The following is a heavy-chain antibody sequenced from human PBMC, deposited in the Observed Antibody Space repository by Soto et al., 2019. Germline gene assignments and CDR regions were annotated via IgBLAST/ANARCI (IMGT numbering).Heavy chain of an antibody. D-gene: IGHD3-22*01. J-gene: IGHJ5*01. V-gene: IGHV4-31*03. CDR2: SYSSGST. CDR1: RGSISSSSYY. Sequence: QVQLQESGPGLVKPSQTLSLTCTVSRGSISSSSYYWSWIRQHPGNGLEWIGFSYSSGSTYYNPSLKSRVTISVDTSKNQFSRKLSSVTAADTAVYFCARTDSSGYYGDSWGQGTLVTVSS. CDR3: ARTDSSGYYGDS.